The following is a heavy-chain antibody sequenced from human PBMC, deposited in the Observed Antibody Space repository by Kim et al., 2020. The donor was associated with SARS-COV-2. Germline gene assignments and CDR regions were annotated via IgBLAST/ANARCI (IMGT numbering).Heavy chain of an antibody. V-gene: IGHV1-3*01. Sequence: YTQNFQGRVNITRDTSAKTADMELSSLTLKDTAVYYCAREGSGSYNWLDPWGQGTLVTVSS. J-gene: IGHJ5*02. CDR3: AREGSGSYNWLDP. D-gene: IGHD3-10*01.